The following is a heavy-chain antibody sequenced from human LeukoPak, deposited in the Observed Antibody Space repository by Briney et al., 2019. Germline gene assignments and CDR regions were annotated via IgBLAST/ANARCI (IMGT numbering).Heavy chain of an antibody. CDR3: ASPYYDSSGPLGY. Sequence: ASVKVSCKASGYTFTGYYMHWVRQAPGQGLEWMGRINLNSGGTNYAQKFQGRVTMTRDTTISTVYMELSRLRSDDTAVYYCASPYYDSSGPLGYWGQGTLVTVSS. V-gene: IGHV1-2*06. D-gene: IGHD3-22*01. J-gene: IGHJ4*02. CDR1: GYTFTGYY. CDR2: INLNSGGT.